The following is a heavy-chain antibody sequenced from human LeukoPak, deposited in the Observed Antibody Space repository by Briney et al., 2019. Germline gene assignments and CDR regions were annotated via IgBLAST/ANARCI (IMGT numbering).Heavy chain of an antibody. CDR1: GFTFSNAW. CDR2: IKSKTDGGTT. J-gene: IGHJ4*02. V-gene: IGHV3-15*01. D-gene: IGHD6-19*01. Sequence: GGSLRLSCAASGFTFSNAWVSWVRQAPGKGLEWVGRIKSKTDGGTTDYAAPVKGRFTISRDESKNTLYLQMNSLNTEDTAVYYCTTDESSGWAFDYWGQGTLVTVSA. CDR3: TTDESSGWAFDY.